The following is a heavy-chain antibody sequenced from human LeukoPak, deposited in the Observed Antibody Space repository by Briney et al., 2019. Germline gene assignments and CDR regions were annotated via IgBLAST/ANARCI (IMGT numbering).Heavy chain of an antibody. CDR2: IYYSGST. D-gene: IGHD6-13*01. CDR1: GGSISSYY. Sequence: SETLSLTCTVSGGSISSYYWSWIRQPPGKGLEWIGYIYYSGSTNFNPSLKSRVTISVDTSKNQFSLKLNSVTATDTAVYYCARYNSEAGDFDYWGQGTLVTVSS. V-gene: IGHV4-59*01. J-gene: IGHJ4*02. CDR3: ARYNSEAGDFDY.